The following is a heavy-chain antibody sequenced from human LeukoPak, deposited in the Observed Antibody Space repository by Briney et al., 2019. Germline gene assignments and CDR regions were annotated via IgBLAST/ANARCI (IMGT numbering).Heavy chain of an antibody. CDR2: IYYSGST. J-gene: IGHJ3*02. D-gene: IGHD3-3*01. Sequence: SETLSLTCSVSWGPIRRYYRSWIRQPPGKGLDWIGYIYYSGSTNYNPSLKSRVTISVDTSKNQFALKLSSVTAADPTVYYSARASFWSGYYRVDAFHIWGQGTMVTVSS. CDR1: WGPIRRYY. CDR3: ARASFWSGYYRVDAFHI. V-gene: IGHV4-59*01.